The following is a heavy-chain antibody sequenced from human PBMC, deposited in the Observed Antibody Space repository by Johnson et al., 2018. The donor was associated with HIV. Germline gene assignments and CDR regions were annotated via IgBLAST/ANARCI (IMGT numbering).Heavy chain of an antibody. J-gene: IGHJ3*01. Sequence: VQLVESGGGLIQPGGSLRLSCAASGFTVSSNYMSWVRQAPGKGLEWVSVISWNSGSKGYVDSVRGRFTISRDNAKNSLYLQMNSLRAEDTAVYYCARGSRYTYDNDDAYLLHAFDFWGQGTMVTVSS. V-gene: IGHV3-66*03. CDR1: GFTVSSNY. D-gene: IGHD3-22*01. CDR3: ARGSRYTYDNDDAYLLHAFDF. CDR2: ISWNSGSK.